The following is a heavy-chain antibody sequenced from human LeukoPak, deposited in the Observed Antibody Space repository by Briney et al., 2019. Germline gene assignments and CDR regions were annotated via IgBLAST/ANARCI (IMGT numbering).Heavy chain of an antibody. D-gene: IGHD2-15*01. V-gene: IGHV1-18*01. CDR1: GYTFTSSG. CDR2: ISAYNGNT. CDR3: ARDPFRVVVVASTDTYFDY. J-gene: IGHJ4*02. Sequence: ASVKVSCKASGYTFTSSGIRWVRQAPGQGRAWMGWISAYNGNTKYAQKLQGRVTMTTDTSTSTAYMELRSLRSDDTDVYYCARDPFRVVVVASTDTYFDYWGQGTLVTVSS.